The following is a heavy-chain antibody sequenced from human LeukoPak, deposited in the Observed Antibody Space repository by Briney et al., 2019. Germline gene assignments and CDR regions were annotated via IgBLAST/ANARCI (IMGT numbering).Heavy chain of an antibody. CDR1: GYTFTNYG. CDR3: ARGGSGYDHPPLDY. Sequence: GAAVKVSCKASGYTFTNYGITWVRQAPGQGLEWMGGIIPIFGTANYAQKFQGRVTITADESTSTAYMELSSLRSEDTAVYYCARGGSGYDHPPLDYWGQGTLVTVSS. CDR2: IIPIFGTA. D-gene: IGHD5-12*01. J-gene: IGHJ4*02. V-gene: IGHV1-69*13.